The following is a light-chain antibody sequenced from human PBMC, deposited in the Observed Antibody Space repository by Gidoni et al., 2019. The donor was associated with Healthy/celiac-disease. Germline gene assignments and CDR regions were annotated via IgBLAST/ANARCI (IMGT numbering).Light chain of an antibody. Sequence: DIQMTQSPSSLSASVGDRVTITCRASQSISSYFNWYQQKPGKAPKLLIYAASRLQSGVPSRFSGSGSGTDFTLTSSSLQPEDFATYYCQQSYSTLALTFGGGTKVEIK. V-gene: IGKV1-39*01. CDR3: QQSYSTLALT. J-gene: IGKJ4*01. CDR2: AAS. CDR1: QSISSY.